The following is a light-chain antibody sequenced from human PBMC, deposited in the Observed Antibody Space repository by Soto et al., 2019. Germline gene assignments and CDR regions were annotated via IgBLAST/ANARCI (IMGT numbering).Light chain of an antibody. CDR2: AAS. CDR1: QSISGY. CDR3: QQYYSFPRT. J-gene: IGKJ3*01. V-gene: IGKV1-39*01. Sequence: DIQMTQSPSSLSASVGDRVTIACRASQSISGYLNWYQQKPGKAPKLLIYAASSLQSGVPSRFSGSGSGTDFTLTISCLQSEDFATYYCQQYYSFPRTFGPGTKVDIK.